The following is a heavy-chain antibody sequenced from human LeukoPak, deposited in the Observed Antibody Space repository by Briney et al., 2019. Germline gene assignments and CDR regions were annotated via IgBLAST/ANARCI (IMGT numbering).Heavy chain of an antibody. Sequence: GGSLRLSCAASGFTVSSNYMSWVRQAPGKGLEWVSVIYSGGSTYYADSVKGRFTISRDNSKNTLYLQMNSLRAEDTAVYYCARAWGRDSGYVGGYWGQGTLVTVSS. D-gene: IGHD5-12*01. CDR2: IYSGGST. J-gene: IGHJ4*02. CDR3: ARAWGRDSGYVGGY. CDR1: GFTVSSNY. V-gene: IGHV3-53*01.